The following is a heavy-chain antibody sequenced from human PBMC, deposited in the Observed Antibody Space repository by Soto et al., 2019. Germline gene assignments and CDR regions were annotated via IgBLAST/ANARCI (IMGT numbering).Heavy chain of an antibody. Sequence: GGSLRLSCAASGFTFSSYAMSWVRQAPGKGLEWVSAISGSGGNTDYADSVKDRFTISRDISKNTLYLLMNTLRAEDTSVYYCAKGVTAAGRDYFHYWGQGTLVTVSS. CDR1: GFTFSSYA. CDR3: AKGVTAAGRDYFHY. V-gene: IGHV3-23*01. D-gene: IGHD6-13*01. J-gene: IGHJ4*02. CDR2: ISGSGGNT.